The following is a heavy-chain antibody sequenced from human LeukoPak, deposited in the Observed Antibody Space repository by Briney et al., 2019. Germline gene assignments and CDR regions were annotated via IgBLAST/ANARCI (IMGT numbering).Heavy chain of an antibody. CDR1: GASISNYY. V-gene: IGHV4-4*09. CDR2: IHSSGGS. J-gene: IGHJ4*02. Sequence: SETLSLTSTVSGASISNYYWSWIRQTPEKGLEWMGHIHSSGGSSYYPSLKSRLTLSIDTSRNQLSLKLPSVTAADTAVYFCARLGNYHDFWGQGALVTVSS. CDR3: ARLGNYHDF. D-gene: IGHD1-26*01.